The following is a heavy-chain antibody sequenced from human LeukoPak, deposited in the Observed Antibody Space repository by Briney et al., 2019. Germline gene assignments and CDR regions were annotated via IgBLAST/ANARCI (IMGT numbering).Heavy chain of an antibody. D-gene: IGHD1-26*01. CDR3: TRSPGATTLYYFDY. Sequence: GRSLRLSCAASGFTFGHYAMHWVRQAPGKGLEWVAIISFDGTNKYYADSVKGRVTISRDNSKNTLYLQMNSLRAEDTAVYYCTRSPGATTLYYFDYWGQGTLVTVSS. CDR2: ISFDGTNK. J-gene: IGHJ4*02. V-gene: IGHV3-30*03. CDR1: GFTFGHYA.